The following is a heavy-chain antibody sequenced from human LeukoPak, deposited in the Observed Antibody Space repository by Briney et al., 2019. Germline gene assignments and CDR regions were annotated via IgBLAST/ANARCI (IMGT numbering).Heavy chain of an antibody. J-gene: IGHJ5*02. CDR1: GFTFSSYA. CDR3: ARETWCSSSAGGFDP. D-gene: IGHD6-19*01. Sequence: GGSLRISCAASGFTFSSYAMHWVRQAPGKGLEWVAVISYDGSNKYYADSVKGRFIISRDNSKNTLYLQMSSLRAEDTAIYYCARETWCSSSAGGFDPWGQGTLVTVSS. V-gene: IGHV3-30-3*01. CDR2: ISYDGSNK.